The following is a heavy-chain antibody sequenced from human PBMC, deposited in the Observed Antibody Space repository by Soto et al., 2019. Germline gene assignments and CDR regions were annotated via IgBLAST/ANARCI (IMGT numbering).Heavy chain of an antibody. Sequence: SLRLSCAASGFTFSSYAMSWVRQAPGKGLEWVSAISGSGGSTYYADSVKGRFTISRDNSKNTLYLQMNSLRAEDTAVYYCAKELFDYDSSGYYLFDYWGQGTLVTVSS. D-gene: IGHD3-22*01. V-gene: IGHV3-23*01. CDR3: AKELFDYDSSGYYLFDY. CDR1: GFTFSSYA. CDR2: ISGSGGST. J-gene: IGHJ4*02.